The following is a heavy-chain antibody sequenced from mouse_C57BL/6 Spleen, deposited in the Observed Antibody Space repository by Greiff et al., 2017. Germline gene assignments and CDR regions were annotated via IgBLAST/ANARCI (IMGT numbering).Heavy chain of an antibody. CDR1: GFSLSTSGMG. J-gene: IGHJ4*01. CDR3: ARYDGYFYAMDY. V-gene: IGHV8-12*01. CDR2: IYWDDDK. Sequence: QVTLKESGPGILQSSQTLSLTCSFSGFSLSTSGMGVSWIRQPTGKGLEWLAHIYWDDDKRYNPSLKSRLTISKDTSRNQVFLKITSVDTADTATYYCARYDGYFYAMDYWGQGTSVTVSS. D-gene: IGHD2-3*01.